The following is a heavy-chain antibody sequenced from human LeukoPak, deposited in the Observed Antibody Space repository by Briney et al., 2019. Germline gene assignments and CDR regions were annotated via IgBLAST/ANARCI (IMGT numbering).Heavy chain of an antibody. CDR2: IIPILGIA. J-gene: IGHJ3*02. Sequence: ASVKVSCKASGGTFSSYAISWVRQAPGQGLEWMGRIIPILGIANYAQKFQGRVTITADKSTSTAYMELSSLRSEDTAVYYCSVPLAAGKWAFDIWGQGTMVTVSS. CDR1: GGTFSSYA. CDR3: SVPLAAGKWAFDI. D-gene: IGHD6-13*01. V-gene: IGHV1-69*04.